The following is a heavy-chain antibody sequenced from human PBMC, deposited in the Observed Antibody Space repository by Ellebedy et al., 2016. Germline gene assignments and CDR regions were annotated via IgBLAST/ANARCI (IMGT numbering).Heavy chain of an antibody. CDR1: GFTFSSYS. D-gene: IGHD3-22*01. CDR2: ISSSSSYI. CDR3: ARDYYDSSGYPADWYFDL. J-gene: IGHJ2*01. Sequence: GGSLRLSCAASGFTFSSYSMNWVRQAPGKGLEWVSSISSSSSYIYYADSVKGRFTISRDNAKNSLYLQMNSLRAEDTAVYYCARDYYDSSGYPADWYFDLWGRGTLVTVSS. V-gene: IGHV3-21*01.